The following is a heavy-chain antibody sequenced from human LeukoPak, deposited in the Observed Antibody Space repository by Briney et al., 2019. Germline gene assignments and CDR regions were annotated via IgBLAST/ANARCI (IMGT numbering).Heavy chain of an antibody. J-gene: IGHJ4*02. CDR2: ISGSSTYT. CDR1: GFTFSDYY. D-gene: IGHD1-26*01. CDR3: ARVGSRGYYFDY. V-gene: IGHV3-11*06. Sequence: GGSLRLSCASSGFTFSDYYMSWIRQAPGKGLEWVSHISGSSTYTNYADSVKGRFTISRDNANNSLYLQMNSLTAEDTAVFYCARVGSRGYYFDYWGQGTMVSVSS.